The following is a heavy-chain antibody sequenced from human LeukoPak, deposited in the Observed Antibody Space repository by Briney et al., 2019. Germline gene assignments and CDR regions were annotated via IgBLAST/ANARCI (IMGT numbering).Heavy chain of an antibody. CDR2: IYYSGST. Sequence: SQTLSLTCTVSGGSISSGGYYWSWIHQHPGKGLEWIGYIYYSGSTYYNPSLKSRVTISVDTSKNQFSLKLSSVTAADTAVYYCARGYHYYGSGSANENWFDPWGQGTLVTVSS. D-gene: IGHD3-10*01. J-gene: IGHJ5*02. CDR3: ARGYHYYGSGSANENWFDP. CDR1: GGSISSGGYY. V-gene: IGHV4-31*03.